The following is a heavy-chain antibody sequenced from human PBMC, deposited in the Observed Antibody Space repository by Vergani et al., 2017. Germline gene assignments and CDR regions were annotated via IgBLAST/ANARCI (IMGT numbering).Heavy chain of an antibody. CDR3: ARAALTLYCSSTSCRPDYYYYYMDV. CDR2: IIPIFGTA. J-gene: IGHJ6*03. Sequence: QVQLVQSGAEVKKPGASVKVSCKASGYTFTGYYMHWVRQAPGQGLEWMGGIIPIFGTANYAQKFQGRVTITADESTSTAYMELSSLRSEDTAVYYCARAALTLYCSSTSCRPDYYYYYMDVWGKGTTVTVSS. CDR1: GYTFTGYY. D-gene: IGHD2-2*01. V-gene: IGHV1-69*01.